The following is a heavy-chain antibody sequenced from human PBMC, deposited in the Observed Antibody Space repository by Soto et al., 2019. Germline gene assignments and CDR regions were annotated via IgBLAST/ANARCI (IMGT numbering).Heavy chain of an antibody. CDR2: ISYDGSNK. J-gene: IGHJ1*01. V-gene: IGHV3-30*18. D-gene: IGHD6-19*01. CDR1: GFTFSSYG. CDR3: AKTENWLVTEYFQH. Sequence: QVQLVESGGGVVQPGRSLRLSCAASGFTFSSYGMHWVRQAPGKGLEWVAVISYDGSNKYYADSVKGRFTISRDNSKNTLYLQMNRLRAEDTAVYYCAKTENWLVTEYFQHWGQGTLVTVSS.